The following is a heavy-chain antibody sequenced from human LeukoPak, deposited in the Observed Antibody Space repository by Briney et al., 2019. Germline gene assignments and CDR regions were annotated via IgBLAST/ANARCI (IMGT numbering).Heavy chain of an antibody. CDR3: AASTKHTAMVDY. V-gene: IGHV3-21*01. D-gene: IGHD5-18*01. J-gene: IGHJ4*02. CDR2: IGSSSSYI. CDR1: GFTFSSYS. Sequence: GGSLRLSCAASGFTFSSYSMNWVRQATGKALECVSSIGSSSSYIYYADSVKGRFTISRDNAKNSLYLQMNSLRAEDTAVYYCAASTKHTAMVDYWGQGTLVTVSS.